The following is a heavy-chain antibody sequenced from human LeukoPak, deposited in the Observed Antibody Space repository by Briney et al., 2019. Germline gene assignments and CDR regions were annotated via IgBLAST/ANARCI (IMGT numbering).Heavy chain of an antibody. Sequence: GGSLRLSCAASEFTFSSYVMLWVRQAPGKGLEWVAVISYDGSNKYYADSVKGRFTISRDNSKNTVYLQMNSLRADDTAVYYCARESTGTFDYWGQGTLVTVSS. J-gene: IGHJ4*02. CDR1: EFTFSSYV. V-gene: IGHV3-30*04. CDR3: ARESTGTFDY. D-gene: IGHD3-10*01. CDR2: ISYDGSNK.